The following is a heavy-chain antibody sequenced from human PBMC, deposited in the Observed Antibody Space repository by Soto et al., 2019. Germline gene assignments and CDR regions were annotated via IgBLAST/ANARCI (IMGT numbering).Heavy chain of an antibody. CDR1: GFTFSSYA. Sequence: GGSLRLSCAAPGFTFSSYAMSWVRQAPGMGLEWVSAISGSGGSTYYADSVKGRFTISRDNSKNTLYLQMNSLRAEDTAVYYCAKAGGYCSSTSCYSWFDPWGQGTLVTVSS. J-gene: IGHJ5*02. D-gene: IGHD2-2*02. CDR2: ISGSGGST. V-gene: IGHV3-23*01. CDR3: AKAGGYCSSTSCYSWFDP.